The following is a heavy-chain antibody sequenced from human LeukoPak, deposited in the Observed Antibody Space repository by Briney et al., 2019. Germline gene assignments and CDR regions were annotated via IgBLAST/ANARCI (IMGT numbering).Heavy chain of an antibody. V-gene: IGHV4-59*01. Sequence: SETLSLTCTVSGGSISSYYWSWIRQPPGKGLEWIGYIYYSGSTNYNPSLKSRVTISVDTSKNQFSLKLSSVTAADTAVYYCARVTLWFGELSTDGWFDPWGQETLVTVSS. CDR1: GGSISSYY. CDR3: ARVTLWFGELSTDGWFDP. D-gene: IGHD3-10*01. J-gene: IGHJ5*02. CDR2: IYYSGST.